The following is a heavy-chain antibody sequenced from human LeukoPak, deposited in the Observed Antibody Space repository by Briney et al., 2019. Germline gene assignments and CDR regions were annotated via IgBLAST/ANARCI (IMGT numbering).Heavy chain of an antibody. Sequence: GGSLRLSCAVSGFTFTSYWMNWVRQAPGKGLEWVASIRQDGGEKSYVDSVKGRFTISRDNTKNSLYLQINSLRVEDTAVYCCARDGTAAGLYFDLWGQGTLVTVSS. CDR2: IRQDGGEK. D-gene: IGHD6-13*01. CDR1: GFTFTSYW. CDR3: ARDGTAAGLYFDL. V-gene: IGHV3-7*01. J-gene: IGHJ4*01.